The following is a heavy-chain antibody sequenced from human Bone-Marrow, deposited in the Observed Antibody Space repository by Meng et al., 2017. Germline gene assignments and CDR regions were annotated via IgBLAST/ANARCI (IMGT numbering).Heavy chain of an antibody. CDR1: GFIFSYYY. CDR2: IRSSGSTI. CDR3: AKDLSRGGSYLSDAFDI. J-gene: IGHJ3*02. V-gene: IGHV3-11*01. Sequence: GESLITSCAASGFIFSYYYLSWIRQAPGKGLEWVSYIRSSGSTIFYADSVKGRSTISRDNSKTSLYLQMNSLRAEDTAMYYCAKDLSRGGSYLSDAFDIWGQGTMVTVSS. D-gene: IGHD1-26*01.